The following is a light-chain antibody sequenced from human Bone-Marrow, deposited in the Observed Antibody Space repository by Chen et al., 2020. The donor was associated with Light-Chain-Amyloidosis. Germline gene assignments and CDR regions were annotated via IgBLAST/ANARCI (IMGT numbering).Light chain of an antibody. V-gene: IGLV3-25*03. CDR3: QSADSSGTYEVI. CDR1: DLPTKY. Sequence: SYDLTQPPSVSVSPGQTARITCSGDDLPTKYAYWYQQKPGQAPVLGIHRGTERPSGISERFSGSSSGTTATLTISGVQAEDEADYHCQSADSSGTYEVIFGGGTKLTVL. J-gene: IGLJ2*01. CDR2: RGT.